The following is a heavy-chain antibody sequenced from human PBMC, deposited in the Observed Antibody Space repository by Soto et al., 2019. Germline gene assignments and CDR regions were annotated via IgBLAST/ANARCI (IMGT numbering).Heavy chain of an antibody. V-gene: IGHV3-30*18. CDR2: ISYDGSNK. D-gene: IGHD3-10*01. CDR1: GLTFSSYG. J-gene: IGHJ6*02. CDR3: AKDRRYCGSGSYYSTRPYYYDGMDV. Sequence: QVQLVESGGGVVQPGRSLRLSCAASGLTFSSYGMHWVRQAPGKGLEWVAVISYDGSNKYYADSVTGRFTISRDNYKNTLYLQMNSLRAEDTAVYYCAKDRRYCGSGSYYSTRPYYYDGMDVWGQGTTVTVSS.